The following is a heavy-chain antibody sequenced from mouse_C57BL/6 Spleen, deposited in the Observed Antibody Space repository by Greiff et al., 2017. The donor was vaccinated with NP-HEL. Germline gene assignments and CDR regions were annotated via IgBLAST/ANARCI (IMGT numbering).Heavy chain of an antibody. Sequence: QVQLQQPGAELVKPGASVKLSCKASGYTFTSYWMHWVKQRPGQGLEWIGMIHPNSGSTNYNEKFKSKATLTVDKSSSTAYMQLSSLTSEDSAVYYCARAYSDYAMDYWGQGTSVTVSS. D-gene: IGHD2-12*01. CDR2: IHPNSGST. CDR3: ARAYSDYAMDY. V-gene: IGHV1-64*01. J-gene: IGHJ4*01. CDR1: GYTFTSYW.